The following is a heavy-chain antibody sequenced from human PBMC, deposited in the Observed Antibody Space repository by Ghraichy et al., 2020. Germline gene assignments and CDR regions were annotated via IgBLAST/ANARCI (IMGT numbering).Heavy chain of an antibody. D-gene: IGHD6-13*01. CDR2: ISSGNSYT. V-gene: IGHV3-21*01. CDR3: ARGSWYKFTDYGMDV. J-gene: IGHJ6*02. Sequence: SCAASGFTFSSYSMNWVRQAPGKGLEWVSFISSGNSYTYYADLGKGRFTISRDDAKNTLFLQMNSLRAEDTAVYFCARGSWYKFTDYGMDVWGQGTTVTVSS. CDR1: GFTFSSYS.